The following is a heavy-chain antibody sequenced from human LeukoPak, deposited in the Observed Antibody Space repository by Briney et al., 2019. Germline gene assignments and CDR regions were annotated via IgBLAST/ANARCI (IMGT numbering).Heavy chain of an antibody. J-gene: IGHJ5*02. Sequence: GRSLRLSCAASGFTFNIYGMNWVSQAPGKGLEWVSGISGSGVSTDYADSVKGRFTTSRDNSKNMVYLQMNTLRAEDTATYYCAKDRGPYIGIDNNWLHPWGQGTLVTVSS. CDR2: ISGSGVST. CDR1: GFTFNIYG. V-gene: IGHV3-23*01. D-gene: IGHD1-26*01. CDR3: AKDRGPYIGIDNNWLHP.